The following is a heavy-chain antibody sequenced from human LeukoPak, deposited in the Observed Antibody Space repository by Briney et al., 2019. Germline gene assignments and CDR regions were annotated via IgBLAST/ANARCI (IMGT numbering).Heavy chain of an antibody. CDR3: AKDRSGWSKRDAFDI. D-gene: IGHD6-19*01. J-gene: IGHJ3*02. CDR2: IYGGGST. Sequence: GGSLRLSCAASGFTVSSNYMSWVRQAPGKGLEWVSVIYGGGSTYYADSVKGRFTISRDNSKNTLYLQMNSLRAEDTAIYYCAKDRSGWSKRDAFDIWGQGTMVTVSS. CDR1: GFTVSSNY. V-gene: IGHV3-53*01.